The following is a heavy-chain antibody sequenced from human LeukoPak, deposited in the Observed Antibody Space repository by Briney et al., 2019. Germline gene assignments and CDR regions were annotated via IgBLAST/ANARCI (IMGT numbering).Heavy chain of an antibody. Sequence: GGSLRLSCAGSGFTFGGYGMHWFRQTSGKGLEWVAVIAYDGSRAFYADSVKGRFTISRDNSKNTMSVQMDDLRAEDTAVYYCTRYNNDHFDYWGQGTLVTVSS. CDR2: IAYDGSRA. D-gene: IGHD1-14*01. V-gene: IGHV3-33*01. CDR1: GFTFGGYG. J-gene: IGHJ4*02. CDR3: TRYNNDHFDY.